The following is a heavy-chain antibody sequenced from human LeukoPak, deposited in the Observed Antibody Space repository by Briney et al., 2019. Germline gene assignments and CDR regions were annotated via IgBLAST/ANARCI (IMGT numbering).Heavy chain of an antibody. Sequence: SETLSLTCTVSGGSISSGDYYWSWIRQPPGKGLEWIGYIYYSGSTYYNPSLRSRVTISVDTSKNQFSLKLSSVTAADTAVYYCARADMVRGVIYYYYYMDVWGKGTTVTVSS. CDR3: ARADMVRGVIYYYYYMDV. V-gene: IGHV4-30-4*08. CDR2: IYYSGST. CDR1: GGSISSGDYY. J-gene: IGHJ6*03. D-gene: IGHD3-10*01.